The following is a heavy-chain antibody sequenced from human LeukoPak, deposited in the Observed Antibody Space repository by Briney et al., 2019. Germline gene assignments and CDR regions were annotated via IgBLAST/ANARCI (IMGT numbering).Heavy chain of an antibody. CDR2: IYYSGST. J-gene: IGHJ4*02. CDR3: ARDSRGGNVDY. V-gene: IGHV4-59*12. D-gene: IGHD4-23*01. Sequence: SETLSLTCTVSGGSISSYYWSWIRQPPGKGLEWIGYIYYSGSTHYNPSLKSRVTISVDTSKNQFSLKLSSVTAADTAVYYCARDSRGGNVDYWGQGTLVTVSS. CDR1: GGSISSYY.